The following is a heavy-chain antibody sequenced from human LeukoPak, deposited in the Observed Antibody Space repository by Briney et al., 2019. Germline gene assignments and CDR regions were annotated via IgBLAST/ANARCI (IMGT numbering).Heavy chain of an antibody. D-gene: IGHD2-2*01. CDR1: GGTFSSYA. J-gene: IGHJ4*02. V-gene: IGHV1-69*05. Sequence: SVKVSCKASGGTFSSYAIGWVRQAPGQGLEWMGGIIPIFGTANYAQKFQGRVTITTDESTSTAYMELSSLRSEDTAVYYCARLLNCSSTSCYEYYFDYWGQGTLVTVSS. CDR3: ARLLNCSSTSCYEYYFDY. CDR2: IIPIFGTA.